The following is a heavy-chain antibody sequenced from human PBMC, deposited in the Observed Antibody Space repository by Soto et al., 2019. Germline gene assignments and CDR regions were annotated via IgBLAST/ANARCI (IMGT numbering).Heavy chain of an antibody. CDR3: AKGDVWSGYFFDS. V-gene: IGHV3-23*01. Sequence: EVQLLESGGGLVQPGGSLRLSCAASGFTFSSYAMSWVRQAPGKGLEWVSAISGSGGSTYYADSVKGRFTISRDTSKNTMSLQMNSLRAEDTAVYYYAKGDVWSGYFFDSWGQGTLVTVSS. D-gene: IGHD3-3*01. J-gene: IGHJ4*02. CDR1: GFTFSSYA. CDR2: ISGSGGST.